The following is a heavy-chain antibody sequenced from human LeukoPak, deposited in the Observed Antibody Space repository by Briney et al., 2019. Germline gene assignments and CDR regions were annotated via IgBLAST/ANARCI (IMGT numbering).Heavy chain of an antibody. D-gene: IGHD3-22*01. V-gene: IGHV3-7*01. CDR1: GFTLSSYW. J-gene: IGHJ4*02. Sequence: GGSLRLSCAASGFTLSSYWMSWVRQAPGKGLEWVANIKQDGSEKYYVDSVKGRFTISRDNAKNSLYLQMNSLRAEDTAVYYCARSNYYYDSSGYYSWGQGTQVTVSS. CDR2: IKQDGSEK. CDR3: ARSNYYYDSSGYYS.